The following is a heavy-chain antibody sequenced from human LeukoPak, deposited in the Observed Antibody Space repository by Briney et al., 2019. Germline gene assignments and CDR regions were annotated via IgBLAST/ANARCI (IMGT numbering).Heavy chain of an antibody. D-gene: IGHD3-10*01. CDR2: INPSGGST. CDR3: ARTHMVRGVPFDY. Sequence: ASVKVSCKASGYIFTDYYIHWMRRAPGQGLEWMGIINPSGGSTSYAQKFQGRVTMTRDTSTSTVYMHLSSLKSEDTAVYYCARTHMVRGVPFDYWGQGTLVIVSS. CDR1: GYIFTDYY. J-gene: IGHJ4*02. V-gene: IGHV1-46*01.